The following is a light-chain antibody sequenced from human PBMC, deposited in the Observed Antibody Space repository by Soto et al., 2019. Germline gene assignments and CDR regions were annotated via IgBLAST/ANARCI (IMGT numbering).Light chain of an antibody. CDR3: SSYTGSSTYV. CDR1: SSDIGGYNY. J-gene: IGLJ1*01. CDR2: EVS. V-gene: IGLV2-14*01. Sequence: QSVLTQPASVSGSPGQSITISCTAASSDIGGYNYVSWYQQHPGKAPKLMIYEVSNRPSGVSNRFSGSKSGNTASLTISGLQAEDEVDYYCSSYTGSSTYVFGTGTKVTVL.